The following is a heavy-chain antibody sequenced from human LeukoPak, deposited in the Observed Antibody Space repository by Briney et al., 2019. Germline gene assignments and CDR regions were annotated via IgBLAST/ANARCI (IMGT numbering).Heavy chain of an antibody. CDR3: ARGCAYSGYDFHLMAFDI. J-gene: IGHJ3*02. Sequence: GGSLRLSCAASGFTFDDYAMHWVRQAPGKGLEWVSGISWNSGSIGYADSVKGRFTISRDNAKNSLYLQMNSLRAEDTAVYYCARGCAYSGYDFHLMAFDIWGQGTMVTVSS. CDR2: ISWNSGSI. CDR1: GFTFDDYA. V-gene: IGHV3-9*01. D-gene: IGHD5-12*01.